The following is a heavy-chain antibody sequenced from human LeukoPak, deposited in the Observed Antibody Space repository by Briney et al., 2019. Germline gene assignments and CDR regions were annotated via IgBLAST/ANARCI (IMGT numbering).Heavy chain of an antibody. V-gene: IGHV1-46*01. J-gene: IGHJ4*02. D-gene: IGHD5-24*01. CDR2: INTSGGST. Sequence: ASVKVSCKASGYTFTSYYMHWVRQAPGQGLEWMGIINTSGGSTSYAQKFQGRVTMTRDTSTSTVYMELSSLRSEDTAVYYCARDKGDGYNSRVGGYFDYWGQGTLVTVSS. CDR3: ARDKGDGYNSRVGGYFDY. CDR1: GYTFTSYY.